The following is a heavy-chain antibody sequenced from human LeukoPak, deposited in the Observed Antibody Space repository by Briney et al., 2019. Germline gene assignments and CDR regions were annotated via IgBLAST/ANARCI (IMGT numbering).Heavy chain of an antibody. D-gene: IGHD2-21*01. Sequence: PGGSLRLSCAASGFTFSSYGMHWVRQAPGKGLEWVAVIWYDGSNKYYADSVKGRFIISRDNSKNTLYLRMNSLRAEDTAVYYCARDSRAGSYPHWGQGTLVTVSS. V-gene: IGHV3-33*01. J-gene: IGHJ1*01. CDR3: ARDSRAGSYPH. CDR2: IWYDGSNK. CDR1: GFTFSSYG.